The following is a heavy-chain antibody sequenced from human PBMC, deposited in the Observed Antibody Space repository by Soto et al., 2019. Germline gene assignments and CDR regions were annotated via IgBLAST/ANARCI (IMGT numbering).Heavy chain of an antibody. Sequence: QITLKESGRTLVKPTQTLTLTCTFSGFSLTTRPVGVGWIRQPPGQALEWLALIYWDDDKRYNPSLKTRVTINTDTSKNQVVLTMTNTDPVDTATYYCAHRQLYNGAWNEGTFDYWGQGALVTVSS. CDR3: AHRQLYNGAWNEGTFDY. V-gene: IGHV2-5*02. CDR2: IYWDDDK. D-gene: IGHD1-1*01. CDR1: GFSLTTRPVG. J-gene: IGHJ4*02.